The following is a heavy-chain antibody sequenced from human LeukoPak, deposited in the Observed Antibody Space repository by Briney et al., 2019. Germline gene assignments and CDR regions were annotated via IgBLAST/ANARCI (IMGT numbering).Heavy chain of an antibody. CDR3: ARGPLGYDFWSGYYTGPFDY. CDR1: GGSISSYY. V-gene: IGHV4-59*01. Sequence: SETLSLTCTVSGGSISSYYWSWIRQPPGKGLEWIGYIYYSGSTNYNPSLKSRVTISVDTSKNQFSLKLSSVTAADTAVYYCARGPLGYDFWSGYYTGPFDYWGQGTLVTVSP. J-gene: IGHJ4*02. D-gene: IGHD3-3*01. CDR2: IYYSGST.